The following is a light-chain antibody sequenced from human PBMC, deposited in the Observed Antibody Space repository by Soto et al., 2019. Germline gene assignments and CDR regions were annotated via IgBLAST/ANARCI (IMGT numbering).Light chain of an antibody. J-gene: IGKJ1*01. CDR1: QSVSSN. V-gene: IGKV3-15*01. Sequence: EIVLTQSPATLSVSPGDRATLSCRASQSVSSNLAWYQQKPGQAPRLLIYGASTRATGIPARFSGSGSGTEFTLTISSLQSEDFAVYSCQQYNNWPRTFGQRSKVDIK. CDR3: QQYNNWPRT. CDR2: GAS.